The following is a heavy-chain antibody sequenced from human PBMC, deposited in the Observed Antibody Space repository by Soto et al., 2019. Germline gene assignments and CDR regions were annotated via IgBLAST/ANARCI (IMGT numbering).Heavy chain of an antibody. CDR2: ISSGSSNI. D-gene: IGHD2-15*01. J-gene: IGHJ4*02. CDR1: GFAFRSYN. CDR3: ASATVVAVTFDF. V-gene: IGHV3-21*01. Sequence: GGSLRLSCAASGFAFRSYNMNWVRQAPGKGLEWVASISSGSSNIYYADSVKGRFTISRDNAKNSLFLQMDSLRAEDSAVYYCASATVVAVTFDFWGQGTLVTVPS.